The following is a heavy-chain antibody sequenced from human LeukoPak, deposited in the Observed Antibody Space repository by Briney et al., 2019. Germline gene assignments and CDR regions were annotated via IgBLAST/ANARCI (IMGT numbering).Heavy chain of an antibody. CDR2: IKQDGSEK. D-gene: IGHD3-10*01. J-gene: IGHJ6*02. CDR1: GFTFSSYW. V-gene: IGHV3-7*01. CDR3: ARALFGESTYYYYYYGMDV. Sequence: QPGGSLRLSCAASGFTFSSYWMSWVRQAPGKGLEWVANIKQDGSEKYYVDSVKGRFTISRDNAKNSLYLQMNSLRAEDTALYYCARALFGESTYYYYYYGMDVWGQGTTVTVSS.